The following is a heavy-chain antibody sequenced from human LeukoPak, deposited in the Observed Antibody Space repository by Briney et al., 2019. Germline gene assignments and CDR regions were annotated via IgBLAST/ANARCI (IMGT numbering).Heavy chain of an antibody. D-gene: IGHD5-18*01. Sequence: SETLSLTCNVSGGSISSSHYYWGWIRQPPGKGLEWIGVSHYTGSTYYNSSLKGRATISVDTSKNQFSLKLSSVTAADTAVYYCARGERGYSYGPRFDPWGQGTLVTVSS. J-gene: IGHJ5*02. CDR1: GGSISSSHYY. CDR3: ARGERGYSYGPRFDP. CDR2: SHYTGST. V-gene: IGHV4-39*07.